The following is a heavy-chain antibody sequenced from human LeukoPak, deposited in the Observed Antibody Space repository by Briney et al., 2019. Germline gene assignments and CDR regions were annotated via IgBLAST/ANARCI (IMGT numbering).Heavy chain of an antibody. V-gene: IGHV4-34*01. Sequence: SETLSLTCAVYGGSFSGYYWSWIRQPPGRGLEWIGEINHSGSTNYNPSLKSRVTISVDTSKNQFSLKLSSVTAADTAVYYCARGSTTSNYFDYWGQGTLVTVSS. D-gene: IGHD1-1*01. CDR2: INHSGST. J-gene: IGHJ4*02. CDR1: GGSFSGYY. CDR3: ARGSTTSNYFDY.